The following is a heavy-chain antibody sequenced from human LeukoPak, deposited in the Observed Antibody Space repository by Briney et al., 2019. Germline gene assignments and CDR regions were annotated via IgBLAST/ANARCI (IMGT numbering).Heavy chain of an antibody. Sequence: GASVKVSCKASGYTFTSYGISWVRQAPGQGLEWMGWISAYNGNTNYAQKLQGRVTMTTDTPTSTAYMELRSLRSDDTAVYYCARDPTNYYDSSGYEFQHWGQGTLVTVSS. CDR3: ARDPTNYYDSSGYEFQH. CDR1: GYTFTSYG. CDR2: ISAYNGNT. D-gene: IGHD3-22*01. J-gene: IGHJ1*01. V-gene: IGHV1-18*01.